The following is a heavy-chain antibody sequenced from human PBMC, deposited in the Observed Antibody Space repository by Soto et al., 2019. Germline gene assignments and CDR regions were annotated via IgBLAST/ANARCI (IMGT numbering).Heavy chain of an antibody. V-gene: IGHV1-69*08. J-gene: IGHJ4*02. D-gene: IGHD6-13*01. Sequence: QVQLVQSGAEVKKPGSSVKVSCKASGGTFSSYTISWVRQAPGQGLEWMGRIIPILGIANYAQKFQGRVTIAADKSTSTAYMELSSLRSEDTAVYYCERDRIAAAGTNDYWGQGTLVTDSS. CDR1: GGTFSSYT. CDR2: IIPILGIA. CDR3: ERDRIAAAGTNDY.